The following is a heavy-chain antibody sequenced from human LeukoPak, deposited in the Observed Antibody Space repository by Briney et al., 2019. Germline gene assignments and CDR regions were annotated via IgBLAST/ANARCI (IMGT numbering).Heavy chain of an antibody. CDR1: GLTFSSYA. CDR2: ISGSGGST. Sequence: GSLRLSCAASGLTFSSYAMSWVRQAPGKGLEWVSGISGSGGSTYYADSVKGRFTISRDNSKNTLYLQMNSLRAEDTAEYYCAARIQLWLRDYWGQGTLVTVSS. D-gene: IGHD5-18*01. J-gene: IGHJ4*02. V-gene: IGHV3-23*01. CDR3: AARIQLWLRDY.